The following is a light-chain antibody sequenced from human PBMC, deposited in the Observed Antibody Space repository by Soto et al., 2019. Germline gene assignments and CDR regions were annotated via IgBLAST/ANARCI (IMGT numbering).Light chain of an antibody. J-gene: IGLJ1*01. CDR3: SSYTRSGSYV. V-gene: IGLV2-14*01. CDR1: SSDVGGYDY. CDR2: DVS. Sequence: QSALTQPASVSGPPGQSIAISCSGTSSDVGGYDYVSWYQQHPGKAPKLMIYDVSNRPSGISTRFSASKSGNTASLTISGLQAEDEADYCCSSYTRSGSYVFGTGTKLTVL.